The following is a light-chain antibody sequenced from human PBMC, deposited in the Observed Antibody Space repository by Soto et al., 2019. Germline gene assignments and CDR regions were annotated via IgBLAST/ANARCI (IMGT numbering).Light chain of an antibody. V-gene: IGKV1-33*01. CDR2: DAS. J-gene: IGKJ5*01. Sequence: DIQMTQSESSLSASLGDRVTITWQASQNINNYLNWYQQKPGRAPKLLIYDASNLEAGVPSRFRGGGSGTDFTFTISRLKPEDIATDDCQQYENLPTFGQGTRLEIK. CDR3: QQYENLPT. CDR1: QNINNY.